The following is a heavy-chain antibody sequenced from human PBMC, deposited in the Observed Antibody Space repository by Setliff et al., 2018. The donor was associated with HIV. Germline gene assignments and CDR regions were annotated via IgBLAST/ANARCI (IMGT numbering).Heavy chain of an antibody. CDR2: LYPSGNT. CDR3: TRARVTDGWSLYDFES. J-gene: IGHJ4*02. D-gene: IGHD6-19*01. V-gene: IGHV4-4*07. Sequence: SETLSLTCSVSGGSITNHYWSWVRQPPGKALEWIGLLYPSGNTNYNPSLESRLTISADRPNSQLSLKLTAVTVADAAVYYCTRARVTDGWSLYDFESWGQGVQVTVSS. CDR1: GGSITNHY.